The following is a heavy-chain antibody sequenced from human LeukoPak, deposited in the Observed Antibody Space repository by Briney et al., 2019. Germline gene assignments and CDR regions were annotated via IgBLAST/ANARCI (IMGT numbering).Heavy chain of an antibody. CDR3: AREVSGSGDYYYYYGMDV. V-gene: IGHV1-2*04. J-gene: IGHJ6*02. D-gene: IGHD3-10*01. CDR1: GYTFTGYY. CDR2: INPNSGGT. Sequence: ASVKVSCKASGYTFTGYYMHWVRQAPGQGLEWMGWINPNSGGTNYAQKFQGWVTMTRDTSISTAYMELSRLRSDDTAVYYCAREVSGSGDYYYYYGMDVWGQGTTVTVSS.